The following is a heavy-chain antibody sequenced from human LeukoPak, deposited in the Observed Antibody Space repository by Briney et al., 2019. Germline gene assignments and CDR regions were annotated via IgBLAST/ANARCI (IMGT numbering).Heavy chain of an antibody. V-gene: IGHV4-31*03. CDR2: IYYSGST. CDR3: ARPNAAAGMDV. CDR1: GGSISSGGYY. Sequence: SQTLSLTCTVSGGSISSGGYYWSWIRQHPGKGLEWIGYIYYSGSTYYNPSLKSRVTISVDTSKNQFSLRLSSVTAADTAVYYCARPNAAAGMDVWGQGTTVTVSS. D-gene: IGHD6-13*01. J-gene: IGHJ6*02.